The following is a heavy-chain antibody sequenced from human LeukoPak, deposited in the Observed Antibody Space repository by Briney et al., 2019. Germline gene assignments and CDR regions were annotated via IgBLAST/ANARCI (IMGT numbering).Heavy chain of an antibody. D-gene: IGHD5-18*01. Sequence: PGGALRLSRAASGYTFSDYYMSWIRQAPGKGLEWVSYISSVGSTIYYADSLKGRYTISRDNTKNSLYLQMHSLRAEDTAVYYCARDGWLWLSGSLTYYYYGMDVWGQGTTVTVSS. V-gene: IGHV3-11*01. CDR1: GYTFSDYY. CDR3: ARDGWLWLSGSLTYYYYGMDV. J-gene: IGHJ6*02. CDR2: ISSVGSTI.